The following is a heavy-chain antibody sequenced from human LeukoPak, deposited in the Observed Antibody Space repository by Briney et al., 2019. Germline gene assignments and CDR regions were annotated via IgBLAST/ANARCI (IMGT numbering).Heavy chain of an antibody. D-gene: IGHD3-22*01. Sequence: SETLSLTCAVYGGSFSGYYWSWIRQPPGKGLEWIGEINHSGSTNYNPSLKSRVTISVDTSKNQFSLKLSSVTAADTAVYYCARVLGTLIAIDYWGQGTLVTVSS. CDR3: ARVLGTLIAIDY. CDR1: GGSFSGYY. CDR2: INHSGST. J-gene: IGHJ4*02. V-gene: IGHV4-34*01.